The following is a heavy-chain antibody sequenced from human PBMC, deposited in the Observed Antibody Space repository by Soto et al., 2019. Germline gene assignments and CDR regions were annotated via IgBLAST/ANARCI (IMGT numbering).Heavy chain of an antibody. Sequence: GASGKVSCKAPGYTFTSYAMHWVRPAPGQRLEWMGWINAGNGNTKYSQKLQGRVTIPRDTSASTAHMELRSLSSEVTAVYYFAIVCAYSSSWYWYDP. CDR2: INAGNGNT. CDR1: GYTFTSYA. D-gene: IGHD6-13*01. J-gene: IGHJ5*02. CDR3: AIVCAYSSSWYWYDP. V-gene: IGHV1-3*01.